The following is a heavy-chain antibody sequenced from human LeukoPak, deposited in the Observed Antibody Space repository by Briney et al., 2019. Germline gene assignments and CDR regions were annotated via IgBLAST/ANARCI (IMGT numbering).Heavy chain of an antibody. V-gene: IGHV4-61*02. D-gene: IGHD3-9*01. J-gene: IGHJ5*02. CDR3: ARDGNGVRYNWFDP. CDR2: IYTSGST. CDR1: GGSISSGSYY. Sequence: SETLSLTCTVSGGSISSGSYYWSWIRQPAGKGLEWIGRIYTSGSTNYNPSLKSRVTISVDTSKNQFSLKLSSVTAADTAVYYCARDGNGVRYNWFDPLGPGNPGHRLL.